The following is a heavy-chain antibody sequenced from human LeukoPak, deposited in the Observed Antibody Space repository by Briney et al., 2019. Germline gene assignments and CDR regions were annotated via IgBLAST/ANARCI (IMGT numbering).Heavy chain of an antibody. CDR1: GFTFSSYG. CDR2: IRYDGSNK. V-gene: IGHV3-30*02. Sequence: GGSLRLSCAASGFTFSSYGMHWVRQAPGKGLEWVAFIRYDGSNKYYADSVKGRFTISRDNSKNTLYLQMNSLRAEDTAVYYCARDYGGCSGGSCQYNWFDPWGQGTLVTVSS. J-gene: IGHJ5*02. D-gene: IGHD2-15*01. CDR3: ARDYGGCSGGSCQYNWFDP.